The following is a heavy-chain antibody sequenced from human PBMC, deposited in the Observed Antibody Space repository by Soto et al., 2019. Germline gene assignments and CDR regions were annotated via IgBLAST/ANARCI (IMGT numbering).Heavy chain of an antibody. J-gene: IGHJ4*02. CDR1: GFTFSDYY. Sequence: QVQLVESGGGLVKPGGSLRLFCEASGFTFSDYYMSWIRQAPGKGPEWVSYISRSSSNTNYADSVHGRFTISRDNAKNSLYLQMNSLRADDTAVYYCAGGHGSYLPDYWGQGTLVTVSS. V-gene: IGHV3-11*05. CDR2: ISRSSSNT. D-gene: IGHD1-26*01. CDR3: AGGHGSYLPDY.